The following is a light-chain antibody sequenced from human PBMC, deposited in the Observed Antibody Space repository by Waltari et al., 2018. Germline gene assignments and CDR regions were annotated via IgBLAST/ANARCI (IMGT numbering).Light chain of an antibody. V-gene: IGKV3-20*01. Sequence: EIVLTQSPSILSLSPGERATLSCRASQGVSRALAWYQQKPGQAPRLLIYGASNRATGIPDRFSGSGSGTEFSLTISRLEPEDFAVYYCQHYVSLPVTFGQGTKVEIK. J-gene: IGKJ1*01. CDR1: QGVSRA. CDR3: QHYVSLPVT. CDR2: GAS.